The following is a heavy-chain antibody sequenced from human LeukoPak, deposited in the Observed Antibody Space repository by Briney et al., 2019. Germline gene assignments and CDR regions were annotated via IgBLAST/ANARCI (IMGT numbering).Heavy chain of an antibody. Sequence: GGSLRLSSAASGFTFSSYGMHWVRQAPGKGLECVAVIWYDGRNKYYADSVKGRFTISRDNSQNTLYLQMNSLRAEDTAVYHCVREGGAHRFDPWGQGTLVTVSS. CDR1: GFTFSSYG. CDR3: VREGGAHRFDP. V-gene: IGHV3-33*01. CDR2: IWYDGRNK. J-gene: IGHJ5*02. D-gene: IGHD3-16*01.